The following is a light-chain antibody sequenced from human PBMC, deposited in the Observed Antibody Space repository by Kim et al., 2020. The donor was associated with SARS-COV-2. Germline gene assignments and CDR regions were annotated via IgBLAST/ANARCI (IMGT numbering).Light chain of an antibody. V-gene: IGKV4-1*01. CDR3: QQYYTTPPT. Sequence: ATINCKSSQSVLYRSNNKNYLAWYQQKPGQPPKLLVYWASTRESGVPDRFSGSWSGTDFTLTISSLQAEDVAVYYCQQYYTTPPTFGGGTKVDIK. CDR2: WAS. CDR1: QSVLYRSNNKNY. J-gene: IGKJ4*01.